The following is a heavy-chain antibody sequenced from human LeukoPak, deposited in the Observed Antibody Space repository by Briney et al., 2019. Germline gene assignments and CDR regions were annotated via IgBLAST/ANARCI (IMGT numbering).Heavy chain of an antibody. CDR3: ARSLRGAYSAYATDY. CDR2: IYYSEST. CDR1: RGSICNYY. V-gene: IGHV4-59*01. Sequence: PPETLSLTCTVSRGSICNYYWNWIRQPPRKGRGWIGYIYYSESTNYNTSLKSRVTISVDTSKNQFSLKLSSVTAADTAAYYCARSLRGAYSAYATDYWGQGTLVTVSS. D-gene: IGHD5-12*01. J-gene: IGHJ4*02.